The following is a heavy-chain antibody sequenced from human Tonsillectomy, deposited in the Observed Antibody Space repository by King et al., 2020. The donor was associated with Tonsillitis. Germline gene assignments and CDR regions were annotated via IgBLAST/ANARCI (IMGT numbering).Heavy chain of an antibody. CDR2: IKPNSGGT. V-gene: IGHV1-2*02. CDR1: GYTFIGFS. Sequence: QLVQSGAEVRKPGASVKVSCKASGYTFIGFSMHWVRQAPGQGLEWMGWIKPNSGGTNYAQKFQGRVTMTRDTSISTAYMELSRLRSDDTAVYYCAREYYSSSVDFWGQGTLVTVSS. D-gene: IGHD6-6*01. J-gene: IGHJ4*02. CDR3: AREYYSSSVDF.